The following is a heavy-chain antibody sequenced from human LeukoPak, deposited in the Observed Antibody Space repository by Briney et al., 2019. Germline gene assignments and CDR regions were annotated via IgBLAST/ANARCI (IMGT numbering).Heavy chain of an antibody. J-gene: IGHJ3*02. Sequence: ASVKVSCKAPGGTFSSYAISWVRQAPGQGLEWMGGIIPIFGTANYAQKFQGRVTITADESTSTAYMELSSLRSEDTAVYYCARDGRDGYKNDAFDIWGQGTMVTVSS. D-gene: IGHD5-24*01. CDR1: GGTFSSYA. CDR3: ARDGRDGYKNDAFDI. CDR2: IIPIFGTA. V-gene: IGHV1-69*13.